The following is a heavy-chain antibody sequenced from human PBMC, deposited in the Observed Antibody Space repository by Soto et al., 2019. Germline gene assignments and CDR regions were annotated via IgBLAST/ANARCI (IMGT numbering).Heavy chain of an antibody. D-gene: IGHD6-19*01. CDR3: ARQPSTAVAGRVFDY. CDR2: IHYSGST. J-gene: IGHJ4*02. V-gene: IGHV4-59*08. Sequence: SETLSLTCSVSGASISSYYWSWIRQPPGKGLEWIGYIHYSGSTNHNPSLKSRVTISVDTSKNQFSLRLSFVTAADTAMYYCARQPSTAVAGRVFDYWGQGILVTVSS. CDR1: GASISSYY.